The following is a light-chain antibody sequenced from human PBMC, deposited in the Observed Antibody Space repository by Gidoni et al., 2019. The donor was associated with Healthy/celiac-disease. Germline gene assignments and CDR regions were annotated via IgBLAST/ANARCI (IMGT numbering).Light chain of an antibody. V-gene: IGLV1-44*01. CDR1: SSNIGSNT. J-gene: IGLJ3*02. Sequence: QSVPTPPPSPSGTPGQSVTISCSGSSSNIGSNTVDWYQQLPGAAPKLLIYSNNQRPSGVPDRFSGSKSGTSASLAISGLQSEDEADYYCAAWDDSLNGHWVFGGGTKLTVL. CDR2: SNN. CDR3: AAWDDSLNGHWV.